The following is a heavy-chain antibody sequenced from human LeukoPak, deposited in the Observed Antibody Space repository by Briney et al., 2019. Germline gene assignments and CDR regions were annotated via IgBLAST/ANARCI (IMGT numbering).Heavy chain of an antibody. Sequence: GASVNVSCKTSGYTFTGYYLHWVRQAPGQGLEWMGWINHNTGGTNYAQTFHGRITMTRDTSISTAYIELSRLRSDDTAVYYCASWDYYDRSGPYYFDYWGQGTLVTVSS. J-gene: IGHJ4*02. CDR3: ASWDYYDRSGPYYFDY. CDR1: GYTFTGYY. D-gene: IGHD3-22*01. V-gene: IGHV1-2*02. CDR2: INHNTGGT.